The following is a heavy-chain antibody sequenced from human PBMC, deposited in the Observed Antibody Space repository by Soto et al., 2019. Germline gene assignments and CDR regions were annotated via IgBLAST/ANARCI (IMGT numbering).Heavy chain of an antibody. CDR2: IYYSGST. CDR1: GGSISSYY. J-gene: IGHJ4*02. Sequence: QVQLQESGPGLVKPSETLSLTCTVSGGSISSYYWSWIRQPPGKGLEWIGYIYYSGSTNYNPSLKXRXTXXVDTSKNQFSLKLSSVTAADTAVYYCARDLSGFDYWGQGTLVTVSS. V-gene: IGHV4-59*01. CDR3: ARDLSGFDY.